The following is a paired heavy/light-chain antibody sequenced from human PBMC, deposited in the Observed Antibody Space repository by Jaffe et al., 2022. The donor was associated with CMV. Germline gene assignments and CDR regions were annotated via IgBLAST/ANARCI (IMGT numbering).Light chain of an antibody. J-gene: IGKJ1*01. CDR3: QQCNSYPGT. V-gene: IGKV1-5*03. CDR1: QSISSW. Sequence: IQMTQSPSTLSASVGDRVTITCRASQSISSWLAWYQQKPGKAPKLLIYKASSLESGVPSRFSGSGSGTEFTLTISSLQPDDFATYYCQQCNSYPGTFGQGTKVEIK. CDR2: KAS.
Heavy chain of an antibody. J-gene: IGHJ4*02. CDR1: GFTFSSYA. Sequence: EVQLLESGGGLVQPGGSLRLSCAASGFTFSSYAMTWVRQAPGKGLEWVSGISGSGGSTDYADSVKGRFTISRDNSKNTLYLQMNSLKAEDTAVYYCAKEGSSWSPSYYFDYWGQGTLVTVSS. CDR2: ISGSGGST. CDR3: AKEGSSWSPSYYFDY. V-gene: IGHV3-23*01. D-gene: IGHD6-13*01.